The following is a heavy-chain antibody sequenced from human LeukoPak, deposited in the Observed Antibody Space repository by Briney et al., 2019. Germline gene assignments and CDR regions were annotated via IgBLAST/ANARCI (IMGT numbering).Heavy chain of an antibody. D-gene: IGHD3-3*01. Sequence: PGGSLRLSCAASGFTFSSYWMHWVRQAPGKGLVWVSRINSDGSSTIYADSVKGRFTISRDNAKNTLCLQMNSLRAEDTAVYYCAGDFVADNYHYYGFDVWGQGTTVTVPS. CDR2: INSDGSST. CDR3: AGDFVADNYHYYGFDV. J-gene: IGHJ6*02. V-gene: IGHV3-74*01. CDR1: GFTFSSYW.